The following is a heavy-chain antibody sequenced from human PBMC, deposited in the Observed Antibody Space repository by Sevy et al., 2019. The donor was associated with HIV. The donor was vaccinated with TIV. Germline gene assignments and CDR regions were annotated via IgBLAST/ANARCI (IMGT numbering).Heavy chain of an antibody. V-gene: IGHV4-4*07. Sequence: SETLSLTCTVSGGSISSYYWSWIRQPAGKGLEWIGRIYTSGSTNYNPSLKSRVTMSVDTSKNQFSLQLSSVTAADTAVYYCARDNRWLQSGGSYYYYYMDVWGKGTTVTVSS. CDR1: GGSISSYY. D-gene: IGHD5-12*01. CDR3: ARDNRWLQSGGSYYYYYMDV. J-gene: IGHJ6*03. CDR2: IYTSGST.